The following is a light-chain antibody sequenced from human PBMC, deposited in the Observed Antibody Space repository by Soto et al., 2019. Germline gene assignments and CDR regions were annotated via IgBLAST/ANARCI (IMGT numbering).Light chain of an antibody. CDR3: ATWDDSRKGV. Sequence: QSVLAQPPSAAGTPGQGIIISCSGSTSNIERHSVNWYQQVPGTAPKLLIITNNQRPSGVPDRVSGSKSGASASLAISGLQSEDEATYYCATWDDSRKGVFGTGSKLT. V-gene: IGLV1-44*01. CDR2: TNN. J-gene: IGLJ1*01. CDR1: TSNIERHS.